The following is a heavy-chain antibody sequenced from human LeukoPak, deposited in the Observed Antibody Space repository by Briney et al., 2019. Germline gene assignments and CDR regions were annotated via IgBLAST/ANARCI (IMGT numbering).Heavy chain of an antibody. CDR1: GFTFSSYG. J-gene: IGHJ4*02. CDR2: IWYDGSNK. Sequence: GGSLRLSCAASGFTFSSYGMHWVRQAPGKGLEWVAVIWYDGSNKYYADSVKGRFTISRDNAKNTLYLQMNSLRAEDTAVYYCVRDLRSAAYWGQGTLVIVSS. D-gene: IGHD3-10*02. V-gene: IGHV3-33*01. CDR3: VRDLRSAAY.